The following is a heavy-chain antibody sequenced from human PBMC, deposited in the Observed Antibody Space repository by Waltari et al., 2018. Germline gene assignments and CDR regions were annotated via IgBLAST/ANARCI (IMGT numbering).Heavy chain of an antibody. Sequence: QVQLQESGPGLVKPSEPLSLTCTVPGDSISSYLWSWIRPPAGKGLEWIGRFYGSGSTNYNPSLKSRVTMSVDTSKNQFFLKLSSVTAADTAVYYCAREQRYSSSWFPFDYWGQGILVTVSS. CDR2: FYGSGST. V-gene: IGHV4-4*07. D-gene: IGHD6-13*01. CDR1: GDSISSYL. CDR3: AREQRYSSSWFPFDY. J-gene: IGHJ4*02.